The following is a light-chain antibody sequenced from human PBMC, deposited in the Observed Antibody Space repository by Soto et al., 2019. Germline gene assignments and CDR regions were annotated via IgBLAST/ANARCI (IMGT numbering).Light chain of an antibody. Sequence: EIVMTQSPATLSVSPGERATLSCRASQSVSSNLAWYQQKPGQAPRLLIYGASTRATGIPARFSGSGSGTEFTLTISSLQSEDFAVYYCQQYNIWPPWTFGQGTKEEIK. V-gene: IGKV3-15*01. CDR3: QQYNIWPPWT. CDR2: GAS. CDR1: QSVSSN. J-gene: IGKJ1*01.